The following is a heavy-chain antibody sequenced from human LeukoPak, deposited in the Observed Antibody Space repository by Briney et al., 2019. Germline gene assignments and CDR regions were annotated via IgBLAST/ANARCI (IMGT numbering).Heavy chain of an antibody. CDR1: GFTFSSYA. CDR3: AKDQALSLSSSRALDY. D-gene: IGHD2-2*01. CDR2: ISSSGGSP. V-gene: IGHV3-23*01. Sequence: GGSLRLSCAASGFTFSSYAMSWVRQAPGKGLEWVSAISSSGGSPYYADSVNDRFTISRDNSKSTLYLQMNSLRAEDTALYYCAKDQALSLSSSRALDYWGQGTLVTVSS. J-gene: IGHJ4*02.